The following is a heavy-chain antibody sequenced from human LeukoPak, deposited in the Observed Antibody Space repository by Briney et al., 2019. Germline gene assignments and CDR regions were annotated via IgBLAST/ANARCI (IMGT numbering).Heavy chain of an antibody. D-gene: IGHD5-18*01. CDR1: GFTFSSYA. J-gene: IGHJ3*02. CDR2: ISYDGSNK. Sequence: GGSLRLSCAASGFTFSSYAMHWVRQAPGRGLEWVAVISYDGSNKYYADSVKGRFTISRDNSKNTLYLQMNSLRSEDTAVYYCARDLGYNYGGHDAFDIWGQGTMVTVSS. CDR3: ARDLGYNYGGHDAFDI. V-gene: IGHV3-30-3*01.